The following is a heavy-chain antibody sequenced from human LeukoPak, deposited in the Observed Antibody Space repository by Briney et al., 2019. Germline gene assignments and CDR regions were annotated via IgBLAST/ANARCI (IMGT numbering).Heavy chain of an antibody. J-gene: IGHJ4*02. V-gene: IGHV3-11*01. CDR2: ISSSGSTM. CDR3: AREDILTGGDDY. D-gene: IGHD3-9*01. CDR1: GFTFSDYY. Sequence: SGGSLRLSCAASGFTFSDYYMSWIRQAPGKGLEWVSYISSSGSTMYYADSVKGRFTISRDNAKNSLYLQMNSLRAEDTALYYCAREDILTGGDDYWGQGTLVTVSS.